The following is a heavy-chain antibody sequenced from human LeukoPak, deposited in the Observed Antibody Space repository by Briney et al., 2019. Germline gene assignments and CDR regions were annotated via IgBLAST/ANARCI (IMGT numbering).Heavy chain of an antibody. CDR1: GGSFSGYY. Sequence: PSETLSLTCAVYGGSFSGYYWSWIRQPPGKGLEWIGEINHSGSTNYNPSLKSRVTISVDTSKNQFSLKLSSVTAADTAVYYCARGRGVWGPVYYGMDVWGQGTTVTVPS. V-gene: IGHV4-34*01. CDR2: INHSGST. J-gene: IGHJ6*02. CDR3: ARGRGVWGPVYYGMDV. D-gene: IGHD2-21*02.